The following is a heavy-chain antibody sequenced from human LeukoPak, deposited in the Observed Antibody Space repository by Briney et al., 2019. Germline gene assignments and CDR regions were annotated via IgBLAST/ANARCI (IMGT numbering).Heavy chain of an antibody. Sequence: GESLKISCEGSLYSFTNYWIAWVRQMPGKGLEWMGIIYPSDSDTIYSPSFQGQVTISADRSIDTAYLQWSSLKASDTAIYYCARHRPGYSGGPYYFDSWGQGTPVTVSS. J-gene: IGHJ4*02. CDR1: LYSFTNYW. D-gene: IGHD6-19*01. CDR3: ARHRPGYSGGPYYFDS. CDR2: IYPSDSDT. V-gene: IGHV5-51*01.